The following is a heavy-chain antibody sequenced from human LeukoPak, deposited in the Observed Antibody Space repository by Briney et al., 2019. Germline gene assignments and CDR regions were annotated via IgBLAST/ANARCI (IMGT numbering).Heavy chain of an antibody. CDR2: ISNNGGYT. D-gene: IGHD6-13*01. CDR1: GFTFSSSA. CDR3: ARDSKQLALDY. V-gene: IGHV3-23*01. J-gene: IGHJ4*02. Sequence: GGSLRLSCAASGFTFSSSAMSWVRQAPGKGLEWVSAISNNGGYTYYADSVQGRFTISRDNSKSTLCLQMNSLRAEDTAVYYCARDSKQLALDYWGQGTLVTVSS.